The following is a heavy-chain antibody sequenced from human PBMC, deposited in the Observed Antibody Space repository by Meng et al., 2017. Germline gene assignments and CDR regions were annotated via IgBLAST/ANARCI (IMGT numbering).Heavy chain of an antibody. Sequence: HQAQCAPKVQSPRASVKFSCKASGNTFTSYDINWVPQTTGQGLEWMGWMNPNSGNTGYAQKFQGRVTMTRNTSISTAYMELSSLRSEDTAVYYCARAMTTVMIDYWGQGTLVTVSS. CDR3: ARAMTTVMIDY. CDR2: MNPNSGNT. CDR1: GNTFTSYD. V-gene: IGHV1-8*01. J-gene: IGHJ4*02. D-gene: IGHD4-17*01.